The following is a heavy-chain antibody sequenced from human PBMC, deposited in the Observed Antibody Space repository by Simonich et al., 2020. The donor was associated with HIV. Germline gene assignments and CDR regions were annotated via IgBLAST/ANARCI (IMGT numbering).Heavy chain of an antibody. V-gene: IGHV4-34*01. CDR3: ARREGFWFDP. CDR2: INHSESP. CDR1: GESFSSYY. Sequence: QVQLQQWGAGLLKPSETLSLTCAVYGESFSSYYWTWIRQPPGKGLEWIGEINHSESPNYNPSIESRVTISIYTSKNQFSLKLRFVTAADTAVYYCARREGFWFDPWGQGALVLVSS. J-gene: IGHJ5*02.